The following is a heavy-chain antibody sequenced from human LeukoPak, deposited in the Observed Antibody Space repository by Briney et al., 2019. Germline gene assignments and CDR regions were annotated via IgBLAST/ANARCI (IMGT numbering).Heavy chain of an antibody. CDR1: GGTFSSYA. D-gene: IGHD3/OR15-3a*01. J-gene: IGHJ3*01. Sequence: SVKVSCKASGGTFSSYAISWVRQAPGQGLEWMGGIIPIFGTANYAQKFQGRVTITADESTSTAYMELSSLRSEDTAVYYCARGNQERPNYIFWPGRYVMKVWGKGPTVTVSS. CDR3: ARGNQERPNYIFWPGRYVMKV. V-gene: IGHV1-69*13. CDR2: IIPIFGTA.